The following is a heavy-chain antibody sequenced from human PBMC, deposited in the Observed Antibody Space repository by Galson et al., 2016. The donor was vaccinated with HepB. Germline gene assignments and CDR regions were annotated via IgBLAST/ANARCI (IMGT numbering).Heavy chain of an antibody. J-gene: IGHJ4*02. Sequence: LSLTCTVSGDSISSTSYYWSWIRQPAGKGLEWIGRMSTCGTTNYNPSLKSRVIISVDTSKNQFSLNLNSVTAADTAVYYCARDPPGIGNYFDYWGQGTLVSVSS. CDR2: MSTCGTT. V-gene: IGHV4-61*02. CDR1: GDSISSTSYY. D-gene: IGHD1-26*01. CDR3: ARDPPGIGNYFDY.